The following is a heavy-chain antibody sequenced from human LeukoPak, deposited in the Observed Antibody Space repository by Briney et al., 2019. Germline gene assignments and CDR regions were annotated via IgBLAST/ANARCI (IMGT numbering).Heavy chain of an antibody. CDR3: ARETVGLDY. CDR2: ISDSSSTI. CDR1: GFTFSNYN. D-gene: IGHD4-23*01. Sequence: GGSLRLSCVVSGFTFSNYNMNWVRQAPGKGLEWMSYISDSSSTIYYADSVKGRLTISRDNAKNSLYLQMNSLRDEDTAVYYCARETVGLDYWGQGALVTVSS. J-gene: IGHJ4*02. V-gene: IGHV3-48*02.